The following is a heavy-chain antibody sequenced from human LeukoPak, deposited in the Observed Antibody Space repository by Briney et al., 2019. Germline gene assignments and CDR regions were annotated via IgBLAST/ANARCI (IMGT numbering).Heavy chain of an antibody. CDR2: ISGSGGST. CDR1: GFTLSSYA. J-gene: IGHJ6*03. V-gene: IGHV3-23*01. CDR3: APIAAAGTGRYMDV. D-gene: IGHD6-13*01. Sequence: GSLRLSCAASGFTLSSYAMSWVRQAPGKGLEWVSAISGSGGSTYYADSVKGRFTISRDNSKDTLYLQMNSLRAEDTAVYYCAPIAAAGTGRYMDVWGKGTTVTVSS.